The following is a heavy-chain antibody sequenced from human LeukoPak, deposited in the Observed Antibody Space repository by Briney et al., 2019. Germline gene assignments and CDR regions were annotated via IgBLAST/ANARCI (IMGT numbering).Heavy chain of an antibody. V-gene: IGHV3-23*01. CDR1: EFPFSHYV. J-gene: IGHJ3*02. CDR3: ARGLGTVNDAFDI. CDR2: IGASGSST. Sequence: PGGSLRLSCAASEFPFSHYVMNWVRQAPGKGLEWVSGIGASGSSTYYGDPVKGRFTISRDNSKTTLFLQMNSLRAEDTAVYYCARGLGTVNDAFDIWGQGTMVTVSS. D-gene: IGHD4-17*01.